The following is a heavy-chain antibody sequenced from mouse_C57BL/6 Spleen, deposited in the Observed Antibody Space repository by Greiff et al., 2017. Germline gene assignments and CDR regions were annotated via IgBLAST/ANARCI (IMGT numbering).Heavy chain of an antibody. D-gene: IGHD2-5*01. CDR1: GFTFSDYY. V-gene: IGHV5-12*01. CDR3: ARLSNSNVWYCDV. Sequence: EVKLMESGGGLVQPGGSLKLSCAASGFTFSDYYMYWVRQTPEKRLEWVAYISNGGGSTYYPDTVKGRFTISRDNAKNTLYLQMSRLKSEDTAMYYCARLSNSNVWYCDVWGTGTTVTVSS. J-gene: IGHJ1*03. CDR2: ISNGGGST.